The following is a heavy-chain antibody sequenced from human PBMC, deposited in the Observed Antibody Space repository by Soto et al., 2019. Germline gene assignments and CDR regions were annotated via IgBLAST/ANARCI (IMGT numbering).Heavy chain of an antibody. V-gene: IGHV3-49*04. Sequence: GSLRLSCTASGFTFGDYAMSWVRQAPGKGLEWVGFIRSKAYGGTTEYAASVKGRFTISRDDSKSIAYLQMNSLKTEDTAVYYCTRDRPDHCSGGSCYFDYWGQGTLVTVSS. CDR1: GFTFGDYA. CDR2: IRSKAYGGTT. J-gene: IGHJ4*02. CDR3: TRDRPDHCSGGSCYFDY. D-gene: IGHD2-15*01.